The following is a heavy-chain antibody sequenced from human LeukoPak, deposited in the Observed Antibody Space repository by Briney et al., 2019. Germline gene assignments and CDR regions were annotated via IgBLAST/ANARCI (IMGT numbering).Heavy chain of an antibody. V-gene: IGHV3-33*01. Sequence: GRSLRLSCAASGFTFSGFGMHWVRQAPGRGLEWVAVIWYDGSNKYYVDSVQGRFTISRDNSRNTLYLQMNTLRAEDTAVYYCARHLRGTTGSYFDYWGQGTLVTVSS. D-gene: IGHD1-1*01. CDR2: IWYDGSNK. CDR1: GFTFSGFG. J-gene: IGHJ4*02. CDR3: ARHLRGTTGSYFDY.